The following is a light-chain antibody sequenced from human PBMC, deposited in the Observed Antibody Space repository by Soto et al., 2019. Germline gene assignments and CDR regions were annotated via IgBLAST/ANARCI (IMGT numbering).Light chain of an antibody. CDR1: QDVKSW. J-gene: IGKJ4*01. V-gene: IGKV1-12*01. CDR2: AAS. CDR3: QQGISFPLT. Sequence: IQMTQSPSSVSASVGDRVTITCRASQDVKSWLAWYQQKPGKAPKLLINAASTLHTGVPSRFSGSGAGTEFNFTIRSLQPEDFATYYCQQGISFPLTFGGGTRVEIK.